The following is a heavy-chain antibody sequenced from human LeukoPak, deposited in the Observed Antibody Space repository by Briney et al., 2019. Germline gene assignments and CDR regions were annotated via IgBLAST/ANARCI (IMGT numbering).Heavy chain of an antibody. CDR2: IYYSGST. CDR3: AKSGGYGLIDY. Sequence: SETLSLTCTVSGASISGTAYYWGWVRQPPRKGLGWIGNIYYSGSTYYNASLQSRVTTSIDTSKNQFSLRLSSVTAADTAMYFCAKSGGYGLIDYWGQGTLVTVSS. V-gene: IGHV4-39*01. D-gene: IGHD1-26*01. CDR1: GASISGTAYY. J-gene: IGHJ4*02.